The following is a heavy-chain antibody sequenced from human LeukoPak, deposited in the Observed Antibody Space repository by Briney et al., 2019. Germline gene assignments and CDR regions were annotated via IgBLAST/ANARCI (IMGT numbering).Heavy chain of an antibody. CDR3: ARGRYNPVRMSYYMDV. CDR2: MNPNSGNT. CDR1: GYTFTSYD. J-gene: IGHJ6*03. V-gene: IGHV1-8*01. Sequence: AAVKVSCKASGYTFTSYDINWVRQATGQGLEWMGWMNPNSGNTGYAQKFQGRVTMTRNTSISTAYMELSSLRSEDTAVYYCARGRYNPVRMSYYMDVWGKGTTVTVSS. D-gene: IGHD5-24*01.